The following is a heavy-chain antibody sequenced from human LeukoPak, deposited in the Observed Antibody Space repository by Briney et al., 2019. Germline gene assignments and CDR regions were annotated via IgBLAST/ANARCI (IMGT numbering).Heavy chain of an antibody. CDR2: IGYDGSHK. D-gene: IGHD3-22*01. J-gene: IGHJ4*02. Sequence: GGSLRLSCAASVFTLSSFGMHWVGQAPAKGRGWGAFIGYDGSHKYYAASVKGRFTSSRDNSKNTLYLQMNSLRAEDTAVYYCAKDPNYYDSSGPDYWGQGTLVTVSS. V-gene: IGHV3-30*02. CDR3: AKDPNYYDSSGPDY. CDR1: VFTLSSFG.